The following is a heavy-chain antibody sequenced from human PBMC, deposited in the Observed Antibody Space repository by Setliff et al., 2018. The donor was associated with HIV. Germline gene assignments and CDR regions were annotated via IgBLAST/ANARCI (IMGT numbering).Heavy chain of an antibody. J-gene: IGHJ6*02. D-gene: IGHD5-12*01. V-gene: IGHV4-38-2*01. CDR3: TRLRWLPSGSYYGMDV. CDR2: IDHSGST. Sequence: SETLSPTCAVSGYSISSGYYWGWIRQHPGKGLEWIGSIDHSGSTYYNPSRKSRVTKSVDTTKNQYSLKLSSVTAADTAVYYCTRLRWLPSGSYYGMDVWGQGTTVTVSS. CDR1: GYSISSGYY.